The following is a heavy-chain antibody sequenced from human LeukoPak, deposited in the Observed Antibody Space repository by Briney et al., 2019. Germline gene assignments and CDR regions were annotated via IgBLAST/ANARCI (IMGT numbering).Heavy chain of an antibody. D-gene: IGHD5-12*01. Sequence: ASVKVSCKASGYTFTSYDINWVRQATGQGLEWMGWMNPNSGNTGYAQKFQGRVTMTTDTSTSTAYMELRSLRSDDTAVYYCARAMKRGGIVATATHDYWGQGTLVTVSS. CDR3: ARAMKRGGIVATATHDY. J-gene: IGHJ4*02. V-gene: IGHV1-8*02. CDR1: GYTFTSYD. CDR2: MNPNSGNT.